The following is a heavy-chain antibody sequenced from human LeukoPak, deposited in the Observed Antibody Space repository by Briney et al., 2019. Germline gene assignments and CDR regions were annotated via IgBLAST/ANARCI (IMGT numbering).Heavy chain of an antibody. Sequence: SGPTLVNPTQTLTLTCTFSGFSLSTTGMCVSWIRQPPVKALEWLARIDWDDDKYYSTSLKTRLTISKDTSKNQVVLTMTNMDPVDTATYYCARIRRGIAVAGSTQDAFDIWGQGTMVTVSS. CDR1: GFSLSTTGMC. CDR3: ARIRRGIAVAGSTQDAFDI. CDR2: IDWDDDK. D-gene: IGHD6-19*01. J-gene: IGHJ3*02. V-gene: IGHV2-70*11.